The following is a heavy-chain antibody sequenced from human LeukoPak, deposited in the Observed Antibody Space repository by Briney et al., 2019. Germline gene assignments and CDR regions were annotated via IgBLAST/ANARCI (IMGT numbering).Heavy chain of an antibody. D-gene: IGHD5-18*01. CDR3: ATALRGYSYSSLDY. CDR1: GFTFTSST. CDR2: IVVGSANT. Sequence: ASVKVSCKASGFTFTSSTMQWVRQARGQRLEWIGWIVVGSANTKYEQKFQERVTITRDLSTSTAYMELSSLTSEDTAVYYCATALRGYSYSSLDYWGQGTLVTVSS. J-gene: IGHJ4*02. V-gene: IGHV1-58*02.